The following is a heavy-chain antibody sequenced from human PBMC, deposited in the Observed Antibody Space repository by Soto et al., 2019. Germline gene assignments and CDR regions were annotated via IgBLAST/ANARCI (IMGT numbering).Heavy chain of an antibody. Sequence: PGGSLRLSCAASGFTFSSYAMSWVRQAPGKGLEWVSAISGSGGGTYYADSVKGRFTISRDNSKNTLYLQMNSLRAEDTAVYYCAKDHYCSSTSCYYDYWGQGTLVTVSS. CDR2: ISGSGGGT. V-gene: IGHV3-23*01. J-gene: IGHJ4*02. CDR3: AKDHYCSSTSCYYDY. D-gene: IGHD2-2*01. CDR1: GFTFSSYA.